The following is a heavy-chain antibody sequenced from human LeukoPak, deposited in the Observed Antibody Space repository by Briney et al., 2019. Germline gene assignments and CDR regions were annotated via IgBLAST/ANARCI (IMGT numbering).Heavy chain of an antibody. D-gene: IGHD6-19*01. CDR1: GSTFPTYA. J-gene: IGHJ4*02. V-gene: IGHV1-18*01. CDR2: ISTSNGNT. Sequence: ASVKASCKASGSTFPTYAISWVRQAPGPGLECMGWISTSNGNTNYAQKLQGRSSITTDTSTSTAYMELRSLRSDDTAVYYCAKASSSGWYGLFDYWGQGTLVTVSS. CDR3: AKASSSGWYGLFDY.